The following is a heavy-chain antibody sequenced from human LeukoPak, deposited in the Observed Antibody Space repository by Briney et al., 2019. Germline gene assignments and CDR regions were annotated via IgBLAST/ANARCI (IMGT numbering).Heavy chain of an antibody. D-gene: IGHD6-6*01. J-gene: IGHJ5*02. CDR2: IYTSGST. CDR3: ARGSRIAARQNEGWFDP. V-gene: IGHV4-4*07. CDR1: GGSISSYY. Sequence: LETLSLTRTVSGGSISSYYWSWIRQPAGKGLEWIGRIYTSGSTNYNPSLKSRVTMSVDTSKNQFSLKLSSVTAADTAVYYCARGSRIAARQNEGWFDPWGQGTLVTVSS.